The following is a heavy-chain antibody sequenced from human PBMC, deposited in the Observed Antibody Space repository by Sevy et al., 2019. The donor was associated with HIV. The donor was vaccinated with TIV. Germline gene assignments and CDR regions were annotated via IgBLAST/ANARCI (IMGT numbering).Heavy chain of an antibody. CDR3: ARDKTILEGRYGMDV. J-gene: IGHJ6*02. CDR2: VFSSSSYI. D-gene: IGHD1-1*01. CDR1: GFTFSSYN. Sequence: GGSLRLSCAASGFTFSSYNMNWVRQAPGKGLEWVSFVFSSSSYIYYADSVKGRFTISRDNAKNSLYLQMNSLRAEDTAVYYCARDKTILEGRYGMDVWGQRTTVTDSS. V-gene: IGHV3-21*01.